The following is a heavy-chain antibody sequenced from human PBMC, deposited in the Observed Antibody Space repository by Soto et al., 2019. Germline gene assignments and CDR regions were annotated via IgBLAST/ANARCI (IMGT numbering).Heavy chain of an antibody. D-gene: IGHD2-21*01. Sequence: QVRLVQSGAEVKKPGASVKVSCKASGYIFTNYYIHWVRQAPGEGLEWMAIINANGGRTNCAQECQGRITMTRYTSTSTVYMDLSSLKSEDRAVYYCARGRYSGDKWGQGTLVTVSS. J-gene: IGHJ4*02. V-gene: IGHV1-46*01. CDR2: INANGGRT. CDR1: GYIFTNYY. CDR3: ARGRYSGDK.